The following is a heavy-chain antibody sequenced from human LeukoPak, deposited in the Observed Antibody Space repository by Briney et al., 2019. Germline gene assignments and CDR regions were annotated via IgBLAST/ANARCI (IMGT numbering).Heavy chain of an antibody. D-gene: IGHD2-15*01. J-gene: IGHJ6*02. V-gene: IGHV1-18*01. CDR2: ISAYNGNT. CDR3: ARERVCSGGSCYRGYYYYGMDV. Sequence: ASVKVSCKASGGTFSSYAISWVRQAPGQGLEWMGWISAYNGNTNYAQKLQGRVTMTTDTSTSTAYMELRSLRSDDTAVYYCARERVCSGGSCYRGYYYYGMDVWGQGTTVTVSS. CDR1: GGTFSSYA.